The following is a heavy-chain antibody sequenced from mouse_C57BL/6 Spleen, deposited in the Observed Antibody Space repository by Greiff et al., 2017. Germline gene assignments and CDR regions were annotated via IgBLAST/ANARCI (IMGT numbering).Heavy chain of an antibody. V-gene: IGHV3-6*01. CDR1: GYSFTSGYY. CDR2: ISYDGSN. Sequence: EVQLVESGPGLVKPSQSLSLTCSVTGYSFTSGYYWNWIRQFPGNKLEWMGYISYDGSNNYNPSLKNRISITRDTSKNQFFLKLNSVTTEDTATYCCARGLSYWGQGTTLTVSS. J-gene: IGHJ2*01. D-gene: IGHD1-1*01. CDR3: ARGLSY.